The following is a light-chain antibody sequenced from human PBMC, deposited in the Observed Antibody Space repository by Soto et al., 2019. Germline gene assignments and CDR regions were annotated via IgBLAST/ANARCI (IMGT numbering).Light chain of an antibody. CDR1: SSDVGGYNY. J-gene: IGLJ1*01. CDR3: SSFTSSRTYV. Sequence: QSALTQPASVSGSPGQSITISCTGTSSDVGGYNYVSWYQQDPGKAPKLMIYGVSNRPSGVSSRFSDSKSGNTASLTISGLQAEDETDYYCSSFTSSRTYVFGTGTKLTVL. V-gene: IGLV2-14*01. CDR2: GVS.